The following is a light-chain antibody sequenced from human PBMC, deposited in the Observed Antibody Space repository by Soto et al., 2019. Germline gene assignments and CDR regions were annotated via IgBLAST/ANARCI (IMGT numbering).Light chain of an antibody. CDR2: GAS. Sequence: EIVLTQSPGTLSLSPGERATLSCRTSHSVTSNYLAWYQQRPGQAPRLLSYGASSRATGIPDRFSGSGSGTDFTLTISRLEPEDFAVFYCQQYENSPYTFCQGNKLEIK. CDR3: QQYENSPYT. J-gene: IGKJ2*01. V-gene: IGKV3-20*01. CDR1: HSVTSNY.